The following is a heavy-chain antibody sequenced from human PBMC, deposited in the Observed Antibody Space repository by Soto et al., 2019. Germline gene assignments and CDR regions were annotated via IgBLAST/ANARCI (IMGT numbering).Heavy chain of an antibody. Sequence: GGSLRLSCAASGFTFSSYAMHWVRQAPGKGLEWVAVISYDGRNKYYADSVKGRFTISRDNSKNTLYLEMNSLRVEDTAVYHCVRDTAYCSGGTCYSSHDMDVWGKGTTVTVSS. CDR1: GFTFSSYA. CDR2: ISYDGRNK. V-gene: IGHV3-30*04. J-gene: IGHJ6*04. D-gene: IGHD2-15*01. CDR3: VRDTAYCSGGTCYSSHDMDV.